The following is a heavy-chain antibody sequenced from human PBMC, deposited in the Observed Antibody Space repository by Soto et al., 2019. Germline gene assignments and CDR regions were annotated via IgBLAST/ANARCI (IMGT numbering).Heavy chain of an antibody. V-gene: IGHV4-4*07. CDR3: ARDREAGYNSYYGMDV. Sequence: SETLSLTCSVSGADINTYSWTWIRQPAGKGLEWIGRIYTSASINYNPSLKGRVTLSVDTSTNQVSLRLASVTAADTAIYYCARDREAGYNSYYGMDVWGQGTTVTVSS. CDR2: IYTSASI. D-gene: IGHD6-19*01. J-gene: IGHJ6*02. CDR1: GADINTYS.